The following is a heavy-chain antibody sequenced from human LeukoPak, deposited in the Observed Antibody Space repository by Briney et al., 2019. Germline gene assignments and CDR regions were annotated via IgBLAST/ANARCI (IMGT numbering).Heavy chain of an antibody. CDR1: GGSISSGGYS. CDR2: IYHSGST. CDR3: ARGHNYDFWSGLVGLDAFDI. V-gene: IGHV4-30-2*01. J-gene: IGHJ3*02. D-gene: IGHD3-3*01. Sequence: PSETLSPTCAVSGGSISSGGYSWSWIRQPPGKGLEWIGYIYHSGSTYYNPSLKSRVTISVDRSKNQFSLKLSSVTAADTAVYYCARGHNYDFWSGLVGLDAFDIWGQGTMVTVSS.